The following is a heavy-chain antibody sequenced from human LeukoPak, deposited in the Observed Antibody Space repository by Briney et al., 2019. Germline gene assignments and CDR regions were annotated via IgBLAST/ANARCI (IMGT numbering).Heavy chain of an antibody. D-gene: IGHD3-10*01. J-gene: IGHJ4*02. Sequence: PGRSLRLSCAASGFTFSSYAMHWVRQAPGKGLEWVAVISYDGSNKYYADSVKGRFTIPRDNAKNSLYLQMNSLRAEDTAVYYCATEHFTGGFDYWGQGTLVTVSS. CDR3: ATEHFTGGFDY. V-gene: IGHV3-30-3*01. CDR1: GFTFSSYA. CDR2: ISYDGSNK.